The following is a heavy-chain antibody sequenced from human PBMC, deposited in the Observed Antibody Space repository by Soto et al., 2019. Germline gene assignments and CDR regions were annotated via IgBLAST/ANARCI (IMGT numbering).Heavy chain of an antibody. D-gene: IGHD3-10*01. CDR3: ARDKTVGPYYYGMDV. CDR2: IYHSGST. V-gene: IGHV4-4*02. J-gene: IGHJ6*02. Sequence: SEILSLTCAVSGGSISSSNWWSWVRQPPGKGLEWIGEIYHSGSTNYNPSLKSRVTISVDKSKNQFSLKLSSVTAADTAVYYCARDKTVGPYYYGMDVWGQGTTVTVSS. CDR1: GGSISSSNW.